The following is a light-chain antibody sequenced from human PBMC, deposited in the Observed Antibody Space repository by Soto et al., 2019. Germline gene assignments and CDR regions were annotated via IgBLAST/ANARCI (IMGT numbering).Light chain of an antibody. Sequence: SYELVQPPSVSVAPGQTARITCGGSNIGRKSVHWYQRRPGQAPVLVVYDDSDRPSGIPDRFSGSNSGNTATLTINRVEAGDEADYYCQVWDDSSDNYVFGTGTKVNRP. CDR1: NIGRKS. J-gene: IGLJ1*01. CDR2: DDS. V-gene: IGLV3-21*02. CDR3: QVWDDSSDNYV.